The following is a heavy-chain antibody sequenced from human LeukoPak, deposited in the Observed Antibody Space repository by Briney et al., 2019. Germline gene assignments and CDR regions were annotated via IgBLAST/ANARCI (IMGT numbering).Heavy chain of an antibody. CDR2: IYTSGST. CDR1: GGSVSSGSYY. D-gene: IGHD3-9*01. J-gene: IGHJ6*03. CDR3: ARGGSLLHYDILTGSPGSLYYYYYYMDV. Sequence: SETLSLTCTVSGGSVSSGSYYWSWIRQPAGKGLEWIGRIYTSGSTNYNPSLKSRVTISVDTSKNQFSLKLSSVTAADTAVYYCARGGSLLHYDILTGSPGSLYYYYYYMDVWGKGTTVTISS. V-gene: IGHV4-61*02.